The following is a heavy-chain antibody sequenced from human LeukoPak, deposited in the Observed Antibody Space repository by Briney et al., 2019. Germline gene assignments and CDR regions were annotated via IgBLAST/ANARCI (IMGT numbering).Heavy chain of an antibody. D-gene: IGHD5-12*01. V-gene: IGHV3-30*18. CDR1: GFTFSSYG. CDR3: AKDYSGYETMYYFDY. Sequence: PGGSLRLSCAASGFTFSSYGMHWVRQAPGKGLEWVAVISYDGSNKYYADSVKGRFTISRDNSKNTLYLQMNSLRAEDTAVYYCAKDYSGYETMYYFDYWGQGTLVTVSS. CDR2: ISYDGSNK. J-gene: IGHJ4*02.